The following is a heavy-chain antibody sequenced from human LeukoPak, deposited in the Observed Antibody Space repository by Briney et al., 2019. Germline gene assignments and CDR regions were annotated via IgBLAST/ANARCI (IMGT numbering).Heavy chain of an antibody. CDR3: ARDRGSWYGDFYYYYMDV. CDR2: ISAYNGNT. CDR1: GYTFTSYG. V-gene: IGHV1-18*01. Sequence: ASVKVSCKASGYTFTSYGISWVRQAPGQGLEWMGWISAYNGNTNYAQKLQGRVTMTTDTSTSTAYMELRSLRSDDTAVYYCARDRGSWYGDFYYYYMDVWGKGTTVTVSS. D-gene: IGHD6-13*01. J-gene: IGHJ6*03.